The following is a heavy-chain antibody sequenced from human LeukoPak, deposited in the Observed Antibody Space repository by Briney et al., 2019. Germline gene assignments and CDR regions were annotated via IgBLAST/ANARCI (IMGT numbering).Heavy chain of an antibody. V-gene: IGHV5-51*01. CDR1: GYKLTNNW. CDR2: IYPGYSDA. D-gene: IGHD4-17*01. Sequence: GESLKISCKISGYKLTNNWIGWVRQVPGKGLEWMGLIYPGYSDAKYSPSFQGQVTLSVDASISTAYLQLSGLRASDTAMYYCARPLLPGDYYAFDMWGQGTMVTVSS. J-gene: IGHJ3*02. CDR3: ARPLLPGDYYAFDM.